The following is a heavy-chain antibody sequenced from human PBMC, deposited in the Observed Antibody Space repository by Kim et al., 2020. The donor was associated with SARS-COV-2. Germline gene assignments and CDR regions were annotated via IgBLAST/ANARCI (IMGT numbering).Heavy chain of an antibody. CDR3: ARGWVVVPAAMSY. Sequence: ASVKVSCKASGYTFTSYAMHWVRQAPGQRLEWMGWINAGNGNTKYSQKFQGRVTITRDTSASTAYMELSSLRSEDTAVYYCARGWVVVPAAMSYWGQGTLVTVSS. J-gene: IGHJ4*02. CDR1: GYTFTSYA. D-gene: IGHD2-2*01. V-gene: IGHV1-3*01. CDR2: INAGNGNT.